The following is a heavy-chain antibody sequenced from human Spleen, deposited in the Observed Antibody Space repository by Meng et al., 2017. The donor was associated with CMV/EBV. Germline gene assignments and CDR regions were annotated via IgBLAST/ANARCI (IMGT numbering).Heavy chain of an antibody. V-gene: IGHV3-23*01. CDR2: MTSTGGST. CDR3: AKDSSGYYPAGGVFVY. CDR1: GGTFINYA. J-gene: IGHJ4*02. D-gene: IGHD3-22*01. Sequence: SCKASGGTFINYAMHWVRQAPGKGLEWVSHMTSTGGSTYYTDSVKGRFTISRDISKNTLYLQMNSLRAEDTAIYYCAKDSSGYYPAGGVFVYWGQGTLVTVSS.